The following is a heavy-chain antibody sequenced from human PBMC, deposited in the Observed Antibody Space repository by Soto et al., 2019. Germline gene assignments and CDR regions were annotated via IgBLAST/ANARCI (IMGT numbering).Heavy chain of an antibody. D-gene: IGHD3-10*01. CDR3: AKGGITMVRGVIITRPNWFDP. CDR1: GFTFSSYA. CDR2: ISGSGGST. Sequence: GGSLRLSCAASGFTFSSYAMSWVRQAPGKGLEWVSAISGSGGSTYYADSVKGRFTISRDNSKNTLYLQMNSLRAEDTAVYYCAKGGITMVRGVIITRPNWFDPWGQGTLVTVSS. V-gene: IGHV3-23*01. J-gene: IGHJ5*02.